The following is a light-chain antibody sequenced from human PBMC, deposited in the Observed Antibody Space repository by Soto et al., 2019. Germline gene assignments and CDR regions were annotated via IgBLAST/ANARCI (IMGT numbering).Light chain of an antibody. J-gene: IGKJ1*01. CDR2: GAS. CDR3: QQYAYPPWT. CDR1: QSVTSTY. Sequence: DTVLTQAPGTLSLSPGERATLSCRASQSVTSTYLAWYQHRPGQAPSLLIYGASTRATGIPDRFSGSGSGTDFPLTISRLEPEDFAVYYCQQYAYPPWTFGHGTKVEIK. V-gene: IGKV3-20*01.